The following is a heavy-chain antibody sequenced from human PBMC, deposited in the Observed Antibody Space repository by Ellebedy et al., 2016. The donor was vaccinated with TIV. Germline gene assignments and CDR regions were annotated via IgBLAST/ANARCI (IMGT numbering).Heavy chain of an antibody. Sequence: PGGSLRLSCAASGITVSTHYMSWVRQAPGRGLEWVSIIYSGCGTYYADSVKGRFTISRDNSKNTLYLQMNSLRAEDTAVYYCASRPNGDFHFLDYWGQGTLGTVSS. D-gene: IGHD4-17*01. V-gene: IGHV3-66*01. CDR1: GITVSTHY. CDR2: IYSGCGT. CDR3: ASRPNGDFHFLDY. J-gene: IGHJ4*02.